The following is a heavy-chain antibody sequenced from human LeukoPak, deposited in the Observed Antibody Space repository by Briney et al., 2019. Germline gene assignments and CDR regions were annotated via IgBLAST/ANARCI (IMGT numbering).Heavy chain of an antibody. Sequence: SETLSLTCTVSGGSISSHYWSWIRQPPGKGLEWTGYIYYSGSTNYNPSLKSRVTISVDTSKNQFSLKLSSVTAADTAVYYCARTYYYDSSGYYPLYYFDYWGQGTLVTVSS. D-gene: IGHD3-22*01. V-gene: IGHV4-59*11. CDR1: GGSISSHY. J-gene: IGHJ4*02. CDR3: ARTYYYDSSGYYPLYYFDY. CDR2: IYYSGST.